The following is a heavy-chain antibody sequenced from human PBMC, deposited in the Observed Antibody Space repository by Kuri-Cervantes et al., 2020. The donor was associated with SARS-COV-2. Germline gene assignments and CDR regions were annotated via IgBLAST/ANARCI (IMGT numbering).Heavy chain of an antibody. J-gene: IGHJ6*03. D-gene: IGHD3-10*01. CDR1: DDTLSSYG. CDR3: ARVRGSKYYYGSRYYYYYMDV. V-gene: IGHV1-18*01. CDR2: ISPYNHNT. Sequence: ASVKVSCKPADDTLSSYGFSWARQAPGQGLEWMGWISPYNHNTKYAEKLQGRVTMTTDTSTSTAYMELRGLRSDDTAVYYCARVRGSKYYYGSRYYYYYMDVWGQGTTVTVSS.